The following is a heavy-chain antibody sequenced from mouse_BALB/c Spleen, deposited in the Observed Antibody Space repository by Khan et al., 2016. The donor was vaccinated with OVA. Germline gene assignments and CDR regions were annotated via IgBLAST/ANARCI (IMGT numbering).Heavy chain of an antibody. CDR2: ISSVGDNT. V-gene: IGHV5-6*01. Sequence: EVELVESGGDLVKPGGSLKLSCAASGFTFSSYSMSWVRQTPDKRLEWVTTISSVGDNTYYPDSVTGRFTISRDNAKNTLYLQMSSLKSEDTAMYYCASHVTGSFVYWGQGTLVTVSA. J-gene: IGHJ3*01. D-gene: IGHD4-1*01. CDR1: GFTFSSYS. CDR3: ASHVTGSFVY.